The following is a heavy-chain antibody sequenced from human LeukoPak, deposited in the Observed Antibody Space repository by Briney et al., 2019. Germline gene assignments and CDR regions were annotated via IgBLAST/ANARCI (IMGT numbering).Heavy chain of an antibody. Sequence: GASVKVSCKTSGFTDTKYGITWVRQAPGQGLEWVGWISVHNGIRQSGRKVEGRLTMTTDASTNTVYMELRSLRSDDTVVYYCARDRGFLLWFGELGYWGQGTLVTVSS. CDR3: ARDRGFLLWFGELGY. J-gene: IGHJ4*02. CDR2: ISVHNGIR. CDR1: GFTDTKYG. V-gene: IGHV1-18*01. D-gene: IGHD3-10*01.